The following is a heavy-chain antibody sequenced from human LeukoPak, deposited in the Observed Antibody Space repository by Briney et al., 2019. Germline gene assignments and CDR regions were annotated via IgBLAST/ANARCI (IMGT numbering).Heavy chain of an antibody. D-gene: IGHD3-22*01. Sequence: GESLKISCKGFGYSFTNYWIAWVRQMPGKGLEWMRIIYPGDSDTRYSPTFQGQVTISADKSIRTAYLQWSSLKASDTAIYYCARRYYYYDSSGYSYYFDYWGQGTLVTVSS. CDR2: IYPGDSDT. CDR1: GYSFTNYW. J-gene: IGHJ4*02. V-gene: IGHV5-51*01. CDR3: ARRYYYYDSSGYSYYFDY.